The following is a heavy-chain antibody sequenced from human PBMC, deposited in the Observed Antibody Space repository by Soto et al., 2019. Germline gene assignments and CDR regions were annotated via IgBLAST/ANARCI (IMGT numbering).Heavy chain of an antibody. Sequence: SVKVSCKASGGTFSSYAISWVRQAPGQGLEWMGGIIPIFGTANYAQKFQGRVTITADESTSTAYMELSSLRSEDTAVYYCARGRRGYSYGSAFDYWGQGTLVTVSS. V-gene: IGHV1-69*13. D-gene: IGHD5-18*01. J-gene: IGHJ4*02. CDR1: GGTFSSYA. CDR3: ARGRRGYSYGSAFDY. CDR2: IIPIFGTA.